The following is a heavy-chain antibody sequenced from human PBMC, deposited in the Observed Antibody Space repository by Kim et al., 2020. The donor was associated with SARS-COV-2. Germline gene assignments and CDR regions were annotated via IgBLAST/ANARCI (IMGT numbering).Heavy chain of an antibody. V-gene: IGHV1-18*01. CDR1: GYMFTTHG. CDR2: ISVNNGNT. J-gene: IGHJ4*02. Sequence: ASVKVSCKASGYMFTTHGVTWVRQAHGQGLEWMGWISVNNGNTNYAQKFQDRVTLTADTSTTTVYMELRSLRSDDTAMYYCARDSESSSYYSPSDYWGQGTLVTVSS. D-gene: IGHD3-22*01. CDR3: ARDSESSSYYSPSDY.